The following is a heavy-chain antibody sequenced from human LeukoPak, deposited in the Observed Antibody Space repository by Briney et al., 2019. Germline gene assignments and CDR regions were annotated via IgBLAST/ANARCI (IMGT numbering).Heavy chain of an antibody. CDR2: IIPIFGTA. D-gene: IGHD3-22*01. J-gene: IGHJ1*01. Sequence: SGKVSCTASGGTFSSYAISWVRQAPGQGLEWMGGIIPIFGTANYAQKFQGRVTITMDGSTSTASMELRILRSNDTAAYDFERGSNYYDSSGYYHRAEYSQYWGQGTLVTVSS. CDR1: GGTFSSYA. V-gene: IGHV1-69*05. CDR3: ERGSNYYDSSGYYHRAEYSQY.